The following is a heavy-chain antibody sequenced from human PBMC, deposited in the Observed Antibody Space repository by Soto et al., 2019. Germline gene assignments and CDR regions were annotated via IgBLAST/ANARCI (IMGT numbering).Heavy chain of an antibody. CDR2: INHSGST. CDR3: ARAPDCSGGSCYPLNGHNWFDP. D-gene: IGHD2-15*01. J-gene: IGHJ5*02. V-gene: IGHV4-34*01. Sequence: LSLTCAVYGGSFSGYYWGLIRQPPWKGLEWIGEINHSGSTNYNPSLKSRVTISVDTSKNQFSLKLSSVTAADTAVYYCARAPDCSGGSCYPLNGHNWFDPWGQGTLVTVSS. CDR1: GGSFSGYY.